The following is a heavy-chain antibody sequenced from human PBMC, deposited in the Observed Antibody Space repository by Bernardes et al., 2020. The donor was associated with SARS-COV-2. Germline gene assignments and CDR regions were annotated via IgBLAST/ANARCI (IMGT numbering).Heavy chain of an antibody. CDR1: GGSISSYY. CDR2: IYYSGST. CDR3: AREPDYGDSLDY. D-gene: IGHD4-17*01. Sequence: SETLCLTCTVSGGSISSYYWSWIRQPPGKGLEWIGYIYYSGSTNYNPSLKSRVTISVDTSKNQFSLKLSSVTAADTAVYYCAREPDYGDSLDYWGQGTLVTVAS. J-gene: IGHJ4*02. V-gene: IGHV4-59*01.